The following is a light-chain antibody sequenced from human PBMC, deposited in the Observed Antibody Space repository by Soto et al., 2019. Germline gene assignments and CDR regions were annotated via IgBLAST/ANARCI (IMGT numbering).Light chain of an antibody. V-gene: IGLV2-14*03. CDR3: NTFTTSNTWV. CDR1: GSDVGGYNY. CDR2: DVN. J-gene: IGLJ3*02. Sequence: QSALTQPASVSGSPGQSITISCTGTGSDVGGYNYVSWYQQHPGKAPKLMIYDVNNRPSGISYRFSGSKSGDTASLTISGLQPEDEADYYCNTFTTSNTWVFGGGTKFTVL.